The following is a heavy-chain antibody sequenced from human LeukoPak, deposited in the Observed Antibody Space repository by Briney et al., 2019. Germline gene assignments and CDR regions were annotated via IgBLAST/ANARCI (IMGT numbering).Heavy chain of an antibody. V-gene: IGHV4-4*02. CDR2: VHLSGAT. J-gene: IGHJ4*02. Sequence: SETLSLTRAVSGGSITTTNWWSWVRQPPGKGLEWIGEVHLSGATNYNPSLESRVSMSIDKSKNHLSLEVTSVTAADTAIYYCTRGSGAFSPFGFWGEGTLLTVSS. CDR1: GGSITTTNW. CDR3: TRGSGAFSPFGF. D-gene: IGHD1-26*01.